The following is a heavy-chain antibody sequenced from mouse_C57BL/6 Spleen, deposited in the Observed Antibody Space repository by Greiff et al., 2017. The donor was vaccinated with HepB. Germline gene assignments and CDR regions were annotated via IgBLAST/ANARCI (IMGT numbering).Heavy chain of an antibody. CDR3: EREDGSYWYFDV. CDR2: ISSGSSTI. J-gene: IGHJ1*03. CDR1: GFTFSDYG. V-gene: IGHV5-17*01. Sequence: EVQLVESGGGLVKPGGSLKLSCAASGFTFSDYGMHWVRQAPEKGLEWVAYISSGSSTIYYADTVKGRVTIARDNAKNTLFLQMTSLRSEDTAMYDCEREDGSYWYFDVWGTGTTGTVSS. D-gene: IGHD1-1*01.